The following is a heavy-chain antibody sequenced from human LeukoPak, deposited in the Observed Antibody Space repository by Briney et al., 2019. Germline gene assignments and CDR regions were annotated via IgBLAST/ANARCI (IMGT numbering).Heavy chain of an antibody. CDR2: ISSNGGST. CDR3: ARTSSGYPFDY. V-gene: IGHV3-64*01. J-gene: IGHJ4*02. Sequence: PGGSLRLSCAASGFTFSSYAMHWVRQAPGKGLEYVSAISSNGGSTYYANSVKGRFTISRDNSKNTLYLQMGSLRAEDMAVYYCARTSSGYPFDYWGQGNLVTVSS. D-gene: IGHD3-22*01. CDR1: GFTFSSYA.